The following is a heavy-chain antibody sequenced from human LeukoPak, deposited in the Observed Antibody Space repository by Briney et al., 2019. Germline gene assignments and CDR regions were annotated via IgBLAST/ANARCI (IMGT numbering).Heavy chain of an antibody. V-gene: IGHV1-24*01. J-gene: IGHJ6*02. CDR2: FDPEDGET. Sequence: ASVKVSCKVSGYTLPELSMHWVRQAPGKGLEWMGGFDPEDGETIYAQKFQGRVTMTEDTSTDTAYMELSSLRSEDTAVYYCATTLAAAGMYYYYGMDVWGQGTTVTVSS. CDR3: ATTLAAAGMYYYYGMDV. D-gene: IGHD6-13*01. CDR1: GYTLPELS.